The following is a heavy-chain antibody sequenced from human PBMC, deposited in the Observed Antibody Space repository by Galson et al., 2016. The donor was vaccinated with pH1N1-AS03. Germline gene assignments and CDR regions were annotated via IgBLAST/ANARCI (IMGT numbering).Heavy chain of an antibody. J-gene: IGHJ4*02. CDR3: ANPRASGTTMVTRLDY. CDR1: GFTFSTYA. Sequence: SLRLSCAASGFTFSTYAMSWVRQAPGKGLEWVSSISGADLSTYYADSVKGRFTVSRDNSKNTLYLQMDGQRAEGTAIYYFANPRASGTTMVTRLDYWGQGILVTVSS. CDR2: ISGADLST. V-gene: IGHV3-23*01. D-gene: IGHD5-18*01.